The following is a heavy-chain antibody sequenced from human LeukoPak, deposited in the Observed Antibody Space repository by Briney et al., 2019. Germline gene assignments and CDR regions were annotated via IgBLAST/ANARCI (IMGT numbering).Heavy chain of an antibody. D-gene: IGHD2-21*02. V-gene: IGHV1-69*04. CDR1: GGTFSSYA. Sequence: GASVKVSCTASGGTFSSYAISWVRQAPGQGLEWMGRIIPILGIANYAQKFQGRVTITADKSTSTAYMELSSLRSEDTAVYYCARDPMVVTANLDYWGQGTLVTVSS. CDR3: ARDPMVVTANLDY. J-gene: IGHJ4*02. CDR2: IIPILGIA.